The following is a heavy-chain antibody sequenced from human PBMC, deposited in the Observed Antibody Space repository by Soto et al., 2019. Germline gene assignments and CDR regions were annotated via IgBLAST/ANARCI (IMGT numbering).Heavy chain of an antibody. J-gene: IGHJ5*02. D-gene: IGHD1-7*01. CDR2: IIPIFGTA. CDR3: ARDSPGTTGCFDP. CDR1: GGTFSSYA. V-gene: IGHV1-69*13. Sequence: ASVKVSCKASGGTFSSYAISWVRQAPGQGLEWMGGIIPIFGTANYAQKFQGRVTITADESTSTAYMELSSLRSEDTAVYYCARDSPGTTGCFDPWGQGTLVTVSS.